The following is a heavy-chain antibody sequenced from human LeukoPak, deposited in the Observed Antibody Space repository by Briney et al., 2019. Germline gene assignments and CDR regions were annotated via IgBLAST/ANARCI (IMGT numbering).Heavy chain of an antibody. D-gene: IGHD6-19*01. Sequence: GGSLRLSCAAPGFTFSSYWMSWVRQAPGKGLEWVSSISSSSSYIYYADSVKGRFTISRDNAKNSLYLQMNSLRAEDTAVYYCARAGIAVAGIDFDIWGQGTMVTVSS. V-gene: IGHV3-21*01. CDR1: GFTFSSYW. CDR2: ISSSSSYI. J-gene: IGHJ3*02. CDR3: ARAGIAVAGIDFDI.